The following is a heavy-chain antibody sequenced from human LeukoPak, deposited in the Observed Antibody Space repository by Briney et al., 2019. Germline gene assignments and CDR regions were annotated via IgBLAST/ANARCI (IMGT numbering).Heavy chain of an antibody. V-gene: IGHV3-66*02. CDR2: IYGGGST. Sequence: GGSLRLSCAASGFTVSSNHMSWVRQAPGKGLEWVSVIYGGGSTYYPDSVKGRFTISRDNSKKILYLQMNSLRAEDTAVYYCVRDGFGGATDGFDVWGQGTMVTVSS. J-gene: IGHJ3*01. CDR1: GFTVSSNH. D-gene: IGHD3-10*01. CDR3: VRDGFGGATDGFDV.